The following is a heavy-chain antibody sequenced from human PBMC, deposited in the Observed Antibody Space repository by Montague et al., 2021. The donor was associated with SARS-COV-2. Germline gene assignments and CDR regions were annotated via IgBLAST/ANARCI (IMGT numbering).Heavy chain of an antibody. CDR3: PHSYGGYLFDY. D-gene: IGHD4-17*01. CDR2: IYWDDDK. V-gene: IGHV2-5*02. CDR1: GFSLSTSGVG. J-gene: IGHJ4*02. Sequence: PALVKPTQTLTLTCTFSGFSLSTSGVGVGWIRQPPGKALEWLALIYWDDDKRYSPSLKRRLTITKDTSKNQVVLTMTNMDPVDTATYYCPHSYGGYLFDYWGQGTLVTVSS.